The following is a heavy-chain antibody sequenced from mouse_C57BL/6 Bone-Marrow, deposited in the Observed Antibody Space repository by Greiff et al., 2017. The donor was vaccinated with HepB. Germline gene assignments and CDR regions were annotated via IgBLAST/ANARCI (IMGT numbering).Heavy chain of an antibody. CDR3: ARGMDGNRNY. J-gene: IGHJ2*01. CDR2: IYPGSGNT. CDR1: GYTFTDYY. V-gene: IGHV1-76*01. Sequence: QVHVKQSGAELVRPGASVKLSCKASGYTFTDYYINWVKQRPGQGLEWIARIYPGSGNTYYNEKFKGKATLTAEKSSSTAYMQLSSLTSEDSAVYFCARGMDGNRNYWGQGTTLTVSS. D-gene: IGHD2-1*01.